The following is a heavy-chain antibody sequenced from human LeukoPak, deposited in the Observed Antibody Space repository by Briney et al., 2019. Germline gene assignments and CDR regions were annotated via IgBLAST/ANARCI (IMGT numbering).Heavy chain of an antibody. V-gene: IGHV3-30*04. CDR2: ISYDGSNK. J-gene: IGHJ4*02. CDR3: ARDRRWLQYSDY. CDR1: GFTFSGYA. Sequence: PGGSLRLSCAASGFTFSGYAMSWVRQAPGKGLEWVAVISYDGSNKYHADSVKGRFTISRDNSKNTLYLEMSSLRPEDTAVYYYARDRRWLQYSDYWGQGTLVTVSS. D-gene: IGHD5-24*01.